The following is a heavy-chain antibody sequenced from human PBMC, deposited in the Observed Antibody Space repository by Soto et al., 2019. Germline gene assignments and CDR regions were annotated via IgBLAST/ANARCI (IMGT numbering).Heavy chain of an antibody. D-gene: IGHD6-19*01. Sequence: SVKVSCKASGGTFSSYTISWVRQAPGQGLEWMGRIIPILGIANYAQKFQGRVTITADKSTSTAYKELSSLRSEDTAVYYCASTLDSSGWFDFDYWGQGTLVTVSS. CDR2: IIPILGIA. CDR1: GGTFSSYT. J-gene: IGHJ4*02. CDR3: ASTLDSSGWFDFDY. V-gene: IGHV1-69*02.